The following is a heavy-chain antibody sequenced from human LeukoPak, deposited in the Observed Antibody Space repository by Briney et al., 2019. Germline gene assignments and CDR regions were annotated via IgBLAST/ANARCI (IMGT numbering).Heavy chain of an antibody. J-gene: IGHJ4*02. CDR3: ARGFYDSRGSYYFDY. CDR2: INPNSGNT. D-gene: IGHD3-22*01. V-gene: IGHV1-8*03. CDR1: GYTFTGYY. Sequence: ASVKVSCKASGYTFTGYYMHWVRQAPGQGLEWMGWINPNSGNTGYAQNFQGRVTITRNTSISTAYMELSSLKSEDTAVYYCARGFYDSRGSYYFDYWGQGTLVTVSS.